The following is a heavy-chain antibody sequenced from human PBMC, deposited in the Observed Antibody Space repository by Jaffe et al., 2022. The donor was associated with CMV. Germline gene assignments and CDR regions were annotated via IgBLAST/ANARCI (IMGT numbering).Heavy chain of an antibody. CDR3: ARHTIFDGFDP. CDR1: GGSISTSSYY. Sequence: QLQLQESGPGLVKPSETLSLSCTVSGGSISTSSYYWGWIRQSPGKGLEWIGSIFYTGNTYYNPSLKSRLTISIDTSKNQFSLKLSSVTAADTAVYYCARHTIFDGFDPRGQGTLVTVSS. V-gene: IGHV4-39*01. J-gene: IGHJ5*02. CDR2: IFYTGNT. D-gene: IGHD3-3*01.